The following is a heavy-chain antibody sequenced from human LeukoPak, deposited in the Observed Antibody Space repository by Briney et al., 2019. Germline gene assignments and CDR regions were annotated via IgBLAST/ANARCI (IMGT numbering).Heavy chain of an antibody. CDR3: ARAGDSTPSKGAFDI. D-gene: IGHD2-2*01. V-gene: IGHV4-38-2*02. CDR1: GYSISSGYY. J-gene: IGHJ3*02. Sequence: SETLSLTCTVSGYSISSGYYWGWIRQPPGKGLEWIESIYHSGSTYYNPSLKSRVTISVDTSKNQFSLKLSSVTAADTAVYYCARAGDSTPSKGAFDIWGQGTMVTVSS. CDR2: IYHSGST.